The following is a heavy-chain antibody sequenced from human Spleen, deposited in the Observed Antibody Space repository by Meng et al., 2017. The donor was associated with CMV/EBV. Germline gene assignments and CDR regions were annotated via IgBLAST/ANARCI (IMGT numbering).Heavy chain of an antibody. D-gene: IGHD2-21*01. CDR2: LAYTGSC. Sequence: ISRSGYHWKWIRERPAQGLEWIGYLAYTGSCFYNPSLRAAISVETSKNQFSQKQSSVTAADTDVYYCARGRGHCGGDCYSGGIGWFDPWGQGTLVTVSS. J-gene: IGHJ5*02. CDR1: ISRSGYH. V-gene: IGHV4-31*02. CDR3: ARGRGHCGGDCYSGGIGWFDP.